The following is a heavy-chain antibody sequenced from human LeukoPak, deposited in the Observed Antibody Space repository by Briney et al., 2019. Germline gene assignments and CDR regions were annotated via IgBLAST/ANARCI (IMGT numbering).Heavy chain of an antibody. V-gene: IGHV1-69*04. CDR1: GGTFSSYA. D-gene: IGHD6-19*01. J-gene: IGHJ4*02. Sequence: SVKVSCKASGGTFSSYAISWVRQAPGQGLERMGRIIPILGIANYAQKFQGRVTITADKSTSTAYMELSSLRSEDTAVYYCARGYSSGWYSTDYWGQGTLVTVSS. CDR2: IIPILGIA. CDR3: ARGYSSGWYSTDY.